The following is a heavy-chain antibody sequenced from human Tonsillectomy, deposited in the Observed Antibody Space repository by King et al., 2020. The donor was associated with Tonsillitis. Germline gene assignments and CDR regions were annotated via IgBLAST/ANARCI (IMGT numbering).Heavy chain of an antibody. D-gene: IGHD6-19*01. CDR3: AKDGSSGWDPMNYFDY. CDR1: GFTFRSYA. Sequence: VQLVESGGGVVQPGGSVRLSCAASGFTFRSYAMHWVRQAPGKGLEWVAFIRFDGTNKYYADSVKGRFTISRDTSKNTLYLQMNSLRTEDTAVYYCAKDGSSGWDPMNYFDYWGQGTLVTVSS. J-gene: IGHJ4*02. V-gene: IGHV3-30*02. CDR2: IRFDGTNK.